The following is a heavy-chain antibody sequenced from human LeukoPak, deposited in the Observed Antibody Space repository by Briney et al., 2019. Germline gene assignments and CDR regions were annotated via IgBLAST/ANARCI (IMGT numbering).Heavy chain of an antibody. CDR3: ARVIISRWSFYYGMEV. J-gene: IGHJ6*02. D-gene: IGHD6-13*01. Sequence: KPGGSLRLSCAASGFTFNTYSMNWVRQAPGKGLEWVSSISGSATYTHYADSAKGRFTISRDNAKNSLYLQMDSLRAEDTAVYYCARVIISRWSFYYGMEVWGQGTTVTVS. CDR1: GFTFNTYS. CDR2: ISGSATYT. V-gene: IGHV3-21*01.